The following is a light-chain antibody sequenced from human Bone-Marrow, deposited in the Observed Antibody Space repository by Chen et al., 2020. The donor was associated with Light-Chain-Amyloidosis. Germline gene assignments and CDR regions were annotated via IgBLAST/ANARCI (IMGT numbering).Light chain of an antibody. CDR3: QQYKNWPPWT. Sequence: ELLMTQSPATLSVSPGEGATLSCRASQSISRNLAWYQQRPGQAPRLLIYDVSTRATGVPARFRGSGSGTEFTLTISSPQSEDSALYYCQQYKNWPPWTFGQGTKVEIK. V-gene: IGKV3-15*01. J-gene: IGKJ1*01. CDR1: QSISRN. CDR2: DVS.